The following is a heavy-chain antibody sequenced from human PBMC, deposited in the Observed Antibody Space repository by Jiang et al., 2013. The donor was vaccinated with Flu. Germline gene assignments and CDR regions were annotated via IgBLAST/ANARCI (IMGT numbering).Heavy chain of an antibody. D-gene: IGHD6-13*01. CDR3: ARAPAALGYYYGMDV. CDR2: INHSGST. J-gene: IGHJ6*02. CDR1: GGSFSGYY. V-gene: IGHV4-34*01. Sequence: LLKPSETLSLTCAVYGGSFSGYYWSWIRQSPGKGLEWIGEINHSGSTNYNPSLKSRVTISVDTSKNQFSLKLSSVTAADTAVYYCARAPAALGYYYGMDVWGQGTTVTVSS.